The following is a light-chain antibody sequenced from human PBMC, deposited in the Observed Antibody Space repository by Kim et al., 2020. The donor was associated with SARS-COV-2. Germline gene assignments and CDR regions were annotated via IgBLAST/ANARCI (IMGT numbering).Light chain of an antibody. V-gene: IGKV1-39*01. J-gene: IGKJ4*01. CDR3: QQSYNTPLT. CDR2: AAS. Sequence: VSVWDTVPTTCRARQIISTSIKSYQQKPRKAPNVLIYAASKLQSGVPSRFRGSGSGTEFTLTISTLQPEDFGTYYCQQSYNTPLTFGGGTKVDI. CDR1: QIISTS.